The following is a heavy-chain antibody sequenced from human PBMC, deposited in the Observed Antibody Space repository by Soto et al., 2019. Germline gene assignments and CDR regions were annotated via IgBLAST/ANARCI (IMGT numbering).Heavy chain of an antibody. CDR2: ISGSGGST. CDR1: GFTFSSYA. CDR3: AKVGYCSGGSCYLIRQVFDY. J-gene: IGHJ4*02. D-gene: IGHD2-15*01. V-gene: IGHV3-23*01. Sequence: GGSLRLSCAACGFTFSSYAMSWVRQAPGKGLEWVSAISGSGGSTYYADSVKGRFTISRDNSKNTLYLQMSSLRAEDTAVYYCAKVGYCSGGSCYLIRQVFDYWGQGTLVTVSS.